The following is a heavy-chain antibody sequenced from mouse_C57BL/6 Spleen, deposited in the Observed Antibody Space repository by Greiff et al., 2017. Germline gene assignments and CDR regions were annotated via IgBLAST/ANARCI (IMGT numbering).Heavy chain of an antibody. D-gene: IGHD3-2*02. Sequence: VQLQQPGAELVKPGASVKLSCKASGYTFTSYWMHWVKQRPGQGLEWIGMIHPNSGSTKYNEKFKSKATLTVDKSSSTAYMQLSSLTSEDSAVYYCARRDSSGYWFAYWGQGTLVTVSA. J-gene: IGHJ3*01. CDR1: GYTFTSYW. CDR3: ARRDSSGYWFAY. CDR2: IHPNSGST. V-gene: IGHV1-64*01.